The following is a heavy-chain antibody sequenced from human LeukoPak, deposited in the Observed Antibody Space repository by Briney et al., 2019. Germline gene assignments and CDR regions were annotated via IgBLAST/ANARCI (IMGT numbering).Heavy chain of an antibody. J-gene: IGHJ4*02. V-gene: IGHV3-21*01. CDR3: ARDREDTYYYDSSGQNPHY. Sequence: PGGSLRLSCAASGFPFSRHSMNWVRQAPGKGLEWVSSISTSSSYIDYADSVKGRFTIFRDNAKNSLYLQMNSLRAEDTAVYYCARDREDTYYYDSSGQNPHYWGQGTLVTVSS. D-gene: IGHD3-22*01. CDR2: ISTSSSYI. CDR1: GFPFSRHS.